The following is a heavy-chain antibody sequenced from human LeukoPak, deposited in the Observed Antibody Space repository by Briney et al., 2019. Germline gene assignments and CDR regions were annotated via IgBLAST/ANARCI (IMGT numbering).Heavy chain of an antibody. CDR2: IRYDGSNK. J-gene: IGHJ3*02. Sequence: PGGSLRLSCAASGFTFSSYGMHWVRQAPGKGLEWVAFIRYDGSNKYYADSVKGRFTISRDNSKNTLYLQMNSLRAEDTAVYYCAKARGAVVYQPNDVEDAFDIWGQGTMVTVSS. CDR1: GFTFSSYG. D-gene: IGHD2-8*02. V-gene: IGHV3-30*02. CDR3: AKARGAVVYQPNDVEDAFDI.